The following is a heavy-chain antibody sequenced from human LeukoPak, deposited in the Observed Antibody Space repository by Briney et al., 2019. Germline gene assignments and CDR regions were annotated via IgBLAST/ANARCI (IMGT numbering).Heavy chain of an antibody. D-gene: IGHD3-10*01. V-gene: IGHV3-21*01. Sequence: PGGSLRLSCAASGFTFSSYEMNWVRQAPGKGLEWVSSISSSSSYIYYADSVKGRFTISRDNAKNSLYLQMNSLRAEDTAVYYCARDSGVLRENHFDYWGQGTLVTVSS. CDR1: GFTFSSYE. J-gene: IGHJ4*02. CDR2: ISSSSSYI. CDR3: ARDSGVLRENHFDY.